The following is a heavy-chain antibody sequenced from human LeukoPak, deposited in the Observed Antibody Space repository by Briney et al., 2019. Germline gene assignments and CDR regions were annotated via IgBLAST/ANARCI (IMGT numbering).Heavy chain of an antibody. CDR1: GYTLTDYP. CDR2: INGANGNT. Sequence: ASVTFSCKASGYTLTDYPLVWVRQAPGQRLEWMGWINGANGNTKYSQQFQDRITITRDTSASTVYMELSSLISEDTAVYYCARDPDYWGLGTLVTVSS. J-gene: IGHJ4*02. CDR3: ARDPDY. V-gene: IGHV1-3*01.